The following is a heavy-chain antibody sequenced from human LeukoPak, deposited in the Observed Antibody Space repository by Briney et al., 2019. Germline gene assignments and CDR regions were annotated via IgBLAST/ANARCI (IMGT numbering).Heavy chain of an antibody. CDR1: GFTFGDYD. D-gene: IGHD5-18*01. V-gene: IGHV3-49*04. Sequence: GGSLRLSCTASGFTFGDYDMSWVRQAPGRGLEWVGFMRSKAYGGTTQHAASVKGRFTISRDDSKSIAYLQMNSLKTEDTAVYYCTRDTAHEGSDYWGQGTLVTVSS. J-gene: IGHJ4*02. CDR3: TRDTAHEGSDY. CDR2: MRSKAYGGTT.